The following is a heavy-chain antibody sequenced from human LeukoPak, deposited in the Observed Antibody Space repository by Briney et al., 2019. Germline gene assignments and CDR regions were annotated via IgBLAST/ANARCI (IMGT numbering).Heavy chain of an antibody. V-gene: IGHV3-15*04. CDR3: TTRHLLYSWYY. J-gene: IGHJ4*02. Sequence: KTGGSLRLSCAASGFTFSSYAMGWVRQAPGKGLEWVGRIESKGDGGTTDYAAPVKGRFTISRDDSKNTLYLQMNSLKTEDTAVYYCTTRHLLYSWYYWGQGTLVTVSS. D-gene: IGHD2-8*02. CDR2: IESKGDGGTT. CDR1: GFTFSSYA.